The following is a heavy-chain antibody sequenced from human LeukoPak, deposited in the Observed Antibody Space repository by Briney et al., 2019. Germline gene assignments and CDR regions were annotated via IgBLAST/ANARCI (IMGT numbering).Heavy chain of an antibody. CDR1: GGTFSSYA. CDR3: AREPRPVGATSFGYYFDY. D-gene: IGHD1-26*01. Sequence: ASVKVSCKASGGTFSSYAISWVRQAPGQGLEWMGIINPSGGTTVYAQNFQGRVIMTWDTSTSTVHMDLSSLRSEDAAVYYCAREPRPVGATSFGYYFDYWGQGTLVTVSS. CDR2: INPSGGTT. J-gene: IGHJ4*02. V-gene: IGHV1-46*01.